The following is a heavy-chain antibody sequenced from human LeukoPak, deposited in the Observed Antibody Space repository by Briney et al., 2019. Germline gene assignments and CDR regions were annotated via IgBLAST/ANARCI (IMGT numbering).Heavy chain of an antibody. CDR2: IYYSGST. D-gene: IGHD3-22*01. CDR3: ARGGYWRFDY. Sequence: SETLSLTCTVSGGSMRRYYWSWIRQPPGKGLEWIGYIYYSGSTNYNPSLKSRVTISVDTSKNQFSLKLTSVTAADTAVYYCARGGYWRFDYWDQGTLVTVSS. J-gene: IGHJ4*02. V-gene: IGHV4-59*12. CDR1: GGSMRRYY.